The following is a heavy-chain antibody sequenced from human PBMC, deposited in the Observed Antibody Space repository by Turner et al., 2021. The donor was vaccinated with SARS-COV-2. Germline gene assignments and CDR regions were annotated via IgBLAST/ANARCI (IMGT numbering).Heavy chain of an antibody. J-gene: IGHJ4*02. CDR3: ASHGAHPGFDY. CDR1: GFTFSSYG. CDR2: INSDGSST. Sequence: VQLVESGGGVVQPGRSLRLSCAASGFTFSSYGMHWVRQAPGKGLVWVSRINSDGSSTSYADSVKGRFTISRDNAKNTLYLQMNSLRAEDTAVYYCASHGAHPGFDYWGQGTLVTVSS. V-gene: IGHV3-74*02. D-gene: IGHD3-16*01.